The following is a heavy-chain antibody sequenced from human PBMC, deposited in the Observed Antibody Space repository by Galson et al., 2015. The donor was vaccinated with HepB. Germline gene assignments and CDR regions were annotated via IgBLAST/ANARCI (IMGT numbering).Heavy chain of an antibody. Sequence: ETLSLTCTVSGASISSSLYYWVWVRQPPEEGLEWIGSIYYTGNTYYNSSLKSRVTISADMSKNQFSLKVNSVTAADTAVYYWARAAGDSSTYANDYWGQGALVTVSS. CDR2: IYYTGNT. CDR1: GASISSSLYY. D-gene: IGHD2/OR15-2a*01. J-gene: IGHJ4*02. CDR3: ARAAGDSSTYANDY. V-gene: IGHV4-39*07.